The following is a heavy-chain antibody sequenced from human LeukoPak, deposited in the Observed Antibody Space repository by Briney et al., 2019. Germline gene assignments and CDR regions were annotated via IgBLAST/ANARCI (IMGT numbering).Heavy chain of an antibody. CDR2: LYSSGST. CDR1: GGSISSYS. Sequence: SETLSLTCTVSGGSISSYSWSWVRQPPARGLEWISYLYSSGSTYYTPSLKSRVSLSVDTSKNTFSLQLTSVTADDTAVYYCARQDLGLFPCDYRGQGTLVTVSS. V-gene: IGHV4-59*08. J-gene: IGHJ4*02. D-gene: IGHD2-21*01. CDR3: ARQDLGLFPCDY.